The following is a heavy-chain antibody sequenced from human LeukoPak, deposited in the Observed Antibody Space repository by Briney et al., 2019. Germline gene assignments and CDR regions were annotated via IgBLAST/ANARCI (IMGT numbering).Heavy chain of an antibody. CDR2: INPNSGGT. D-gene: IGHD2-2*01. V-gene: IGHV1-2*04. Sequence: ASVKVSCKASGYTFTDYYMHWVRQAPGQGLEWMGWINPNSGGTYSAQKFQGWVTMTRDTSISTAYMELSRLTSDDTAVYYCARANALHCSSTSCLFDYWGQGNLVTVSS. J-gene: IGHJ4*02. CDR1: GYTFTDYY. CDR3: ARANALHCSSTSCLFDY.